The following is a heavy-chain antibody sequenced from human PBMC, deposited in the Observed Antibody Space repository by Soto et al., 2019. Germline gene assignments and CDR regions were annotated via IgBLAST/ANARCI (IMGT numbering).Heavy chain of an antibody. Sequence: SVKFSGKASGYTFTSYGISWVRQAPGQVLESMVWIIAYNGNTNYXXKQQGRVXXTTDTSTSTAXMELRXLRSDDTAVYYCARELTGTTPIDYWCQGTLVTVSS. D-gene: IGHD1-20*01. V-gene: IGHV1-18*01. CDR1: GYTFTSYG. CDR3: ARELTGTTPIDY. J-gene: IGHJ4*02. CDR2: IIAYNGNT.